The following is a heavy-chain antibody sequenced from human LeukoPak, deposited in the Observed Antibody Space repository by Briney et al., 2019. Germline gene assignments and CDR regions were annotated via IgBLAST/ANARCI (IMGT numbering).Heavy chain of an antibody. J-gene: IGHJ5*02. V-gene: IGHV1-69*04. CDR1: GGTFSSYA. D-gene: IGHD3-9*01. CDR3: AKARALYYDILTVYFWFDP. Sequence: SVKVSCKASGGTFSSYAISWVRQAPGQGLEWMGRIIPILGIANYAQKFQGRVTITADKSTSTAYMELSSLRSEDTAVYYCAKARALYYDILTVYFWFDPWGQGTLVTVSS. CDR2: IIPILGIA.